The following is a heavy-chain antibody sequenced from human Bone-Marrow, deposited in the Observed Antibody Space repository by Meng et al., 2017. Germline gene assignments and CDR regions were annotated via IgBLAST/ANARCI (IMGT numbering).Heavy chain of an antibody. D-gene: IGHD6-13*01. CDR2: INPKSGDT. V-gene: IGHV1-2*06. CDR3: ARDEDISAAGKLFGDY. J-gene: IGHJ4*02. CDR1: GYTFPDYW. Sequence: QVQLVQSGAEVKKPGASVKVSCKASGYTFPDYWLHWVRRAPGQGLEWMGRINPKSGDTHYAQRFLGRVTMTGDTSISTAYMELSGLRSDDTAMYYCARDEDISAAGKLFGDYWGQGTLVTVSS.